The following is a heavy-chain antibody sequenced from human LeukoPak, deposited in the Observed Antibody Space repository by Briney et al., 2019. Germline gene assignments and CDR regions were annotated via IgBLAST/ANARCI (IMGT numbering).Heavy chain of an antibody. CDR2: INHSGST. V-gene: IGHV4-34*01. CDR3: ARGGPHYYGSGSYYRV. Sequence: SETLSLTCAVYGGSFSGYYWSWIRQPPGKGLEWIGEINHSGSTNYNPSLKSRVTISVDTSKNQFSLKLSSVTAADTAVHYCARGGPHYYGSGSYYRVWGQGTLVTVSS. J-gene: IGHJ4*02. CDR1: GGSFSGYY. D-gene: IGHD3-10*01.